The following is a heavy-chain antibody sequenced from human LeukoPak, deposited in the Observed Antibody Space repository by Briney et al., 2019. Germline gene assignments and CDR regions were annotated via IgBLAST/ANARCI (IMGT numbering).Heavy chain of an antibody. V-gene: IGHV4-39*01. J-gene: IGHJ4*02. CDR3: ARLRVTTGFDY. D-gene: IGHD2-21*02. Sequence: SETLSLTCTVSDGSIARSSYYWGWIRQTPGEGLDWIGSIYYTGIAYYNPSLQGRVTMSVDTSKNQFSLKLNSVTVADTAVYYCARLRVTTGFDYWDQGIPVTVSS. CDR2: IYYTGIA. CDR1: DGSIARSSYY.